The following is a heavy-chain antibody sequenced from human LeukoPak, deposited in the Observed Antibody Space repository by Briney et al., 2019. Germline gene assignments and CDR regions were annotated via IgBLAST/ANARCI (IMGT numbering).Heavy chain of an antibody. Sequence: GGSLRLSCAASGFTFSSYAMSWVRQAPGKGLEWVSAISGSGGSTYYADSVKGWFTISRDNSKNTLYLQMNSLRAEDTAVYYCAKGFKSSSWYYFDYWGQGTLVTVSS. D-gene: IGHD6-13*01. J-gene: IGHJ4*02. CDR2: ISGSGGST. V-gene: IGHV3-23*01. CDR3: AKGFKSSSWYYFDY. CDR1: GFTFSSYA.